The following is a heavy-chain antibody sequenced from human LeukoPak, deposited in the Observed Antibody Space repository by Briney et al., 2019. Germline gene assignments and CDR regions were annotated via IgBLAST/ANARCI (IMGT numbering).Heavy chain of an antibody. CDR1: GGSISSYS. CDR2: IYSSGST. V-gene: IGHV4-59*01. CDR3: ARVLDLSKRGLDAFDI. D-gene: IGHD3-16*01. Sequence: SETLSLTYTVSGGSISSYSWSWIRRPPGKGLEWIGCIYSSGSTNYNPSLKSRVTISVDTSKNQFSLKLSSATAADTAVYYCARVLDLSKRGLDAFDIWGQGTMVTVSS. J-gene: IGHJ3*02.